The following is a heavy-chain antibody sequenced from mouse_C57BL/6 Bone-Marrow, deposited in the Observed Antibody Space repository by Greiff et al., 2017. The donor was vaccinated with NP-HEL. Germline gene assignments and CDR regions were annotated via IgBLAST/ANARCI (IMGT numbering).Heavy chain of an antibody. CDR2: IDPGDGYT. V-gene: IGHV14-2*01. Sequence: EVQLQQSGAELVKPGASVKLSCTASGFTFKGYYMPWVKQRTEQGLEWIGRIDPGDGYTNYAQKFQGQATITADTSSNPAYLQRSSLTSEDTAVYDRARSGGSSYSEYWGQGTTLTVSS. D-gene: IGHD1-1*01. CDR1: GFTFKGYY. CDR3: ARSGGSSYSEY. J-gene: IGHJ2*01.